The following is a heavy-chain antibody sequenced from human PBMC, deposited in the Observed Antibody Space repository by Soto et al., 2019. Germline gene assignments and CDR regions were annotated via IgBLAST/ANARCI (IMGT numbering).Heavy chain of an antibody. J-gene: IGHJ5*02. V-gene: IGHV3-64D*06. D-gene: IGHD3-9*01. CDR2: ISSDGDIT. Sequence: PGGSLRLSCSASGFTFSEYSMHWVRQAPGKGLQYVSTISSDGDITYYADSVKGRFTISRDNSKNTLYLQMNSLRPEDTAVYYCVKVSTFYDILTGYYYTNFFDPWGQGTLVTVS. CDR3: VKVSTFYDILTGYYYTNFFDP. CDR1: GFTFSEYS.